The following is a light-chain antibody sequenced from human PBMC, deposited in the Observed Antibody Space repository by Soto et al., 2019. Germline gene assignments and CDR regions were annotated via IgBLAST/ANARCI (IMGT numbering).Light chain of an antibody. CDR1: SSDVGGYNY. V-gene: IGLV2-14*03. J-gene: IGLJ2*01. CDR2: DVS. Sequence: QSALTQPASVSGSPGQSITISCTGTSSDVGGYNYVSWYQHYPGKAPKLMIYDVSNRPSGVSNRFSGSKSGNTASLTISGLQAEDEADYYCSSKRSSGTRLVFGGGTKLTVL. CDR3: SSKRSSGTRLV.